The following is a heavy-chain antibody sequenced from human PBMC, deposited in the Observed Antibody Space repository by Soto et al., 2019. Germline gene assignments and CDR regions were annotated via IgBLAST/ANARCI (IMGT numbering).Heavy chain of an antibody. D-gene: IGHD2-8*01. CDR3: ARVQRYCTNGVCPPKGFDP. J-gene: IGHJ5*02. V-gene: IGHV4-34*01. CDR2: INHSGST. CDR1: GGSFSGYY. Sequence: SETLSLTCAVYGGSFSGYYWSWIRQPPGKGLEWIGEINHSGSTNYNPSLRSRVTISVDTSKNQFSLKLSSVTAADTAVYYCARVQRYCTNGVCPPKGFDPWGQGTQVTVSS.